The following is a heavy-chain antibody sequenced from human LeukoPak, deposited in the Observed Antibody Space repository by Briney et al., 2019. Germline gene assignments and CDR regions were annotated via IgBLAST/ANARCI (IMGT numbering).Heavy chain of an antibody. J-gene: IGHJ4*02. V-gene: IGHV3-9*01. Sequence: GRSLRLSCAASGFTFDDYAMHWVRQAPGKGLEWVSDISWNSGSIGYADSVKGRFTISRDNAKNSLYLQMNSLRAEDTALYYCAKDTYYDILTGYYHYFDYWGQGTLVTVSS. CDR3: AKDTYYDILTGYYHYFDY. D-gene: IGHD3-9*01. CDR1: GFTFDDYA. CDR2: ISWNSGSI.